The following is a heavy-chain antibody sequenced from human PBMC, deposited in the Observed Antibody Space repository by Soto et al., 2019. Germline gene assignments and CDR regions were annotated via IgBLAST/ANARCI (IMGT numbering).Heavy chain of an antibody. CDR3: VRTSLVVAAATREDY. CDR2: INRDGSST. CDR1: GFTFSSYW. Sequence: EVQLVESGGGLVQPGGSLRLSCAASGFTFSSYWMHWVRQAPGKGLVWVSRINRDGSSTSYADSVKGRFTISRDNAKNRLYLQMNRLRAEDTAVYYCVRTSLVVAAATREDYWGQGTLVTVSS. J-gene: IGHJ4*02. D-gene: IGHD2-15*01. V-gene: IGHV3-74*01.